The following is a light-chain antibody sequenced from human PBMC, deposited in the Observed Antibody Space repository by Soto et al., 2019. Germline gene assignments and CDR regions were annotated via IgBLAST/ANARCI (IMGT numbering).Light chain of an antibody. V-gene: IGKV3-20*01. J-gene: IGKJ1*01. Sequence: DILMAHSPATLSASPCARGTLSFSASQSVSSNLAWYQQKPGQAPRLLIYGASTRATGIPDRFSGSGSGTDFTLTIARLEPGDFAVYYCQQYGNSPQTFGQGTKVDIK. CDR3: QQYGNSPQT. CDR2: GAS. CDR1: QSVSSN.